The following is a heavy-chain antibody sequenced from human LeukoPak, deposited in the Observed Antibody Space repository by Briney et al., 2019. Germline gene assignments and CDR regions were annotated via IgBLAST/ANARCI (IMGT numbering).Heavy chain of an antibody. CDR1: GFTLSDYF. CDR2: MSSSVTTI. J-gene: IGHJ4*02. Sequence: GGSLRLSCAASGFTLSDYFMSWIRQAPGKGLEWVSYMSSSVTTIYYADSVKGRFTISRDNAKNSLYLQMNSLRAEDTAVYYCAREMGVVVVPAAFDYWGQGTLVTVSS. V-gene: IGHV3-11*04. D-gene: IGHD2-2*01. CDR3: AREMGVVVVPAAFDY.